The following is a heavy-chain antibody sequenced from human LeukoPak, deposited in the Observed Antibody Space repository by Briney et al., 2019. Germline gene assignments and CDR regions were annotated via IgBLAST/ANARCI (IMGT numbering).Heavy chain of an antibody. J-gene: IGHJ3*02. CDR2: IYYSEST. V-gene: IGHV4-59*01. CDR1: GGSISSYY. D-gene: IGHD3-22*01. Sequence: PSETLSLTCTVSGGSISSYYWSWIRQPPGKGLEWIGYIYYSESTNYNPSLKSRVTISVDTSKNQFSLKLSSVTAADTAVYYCARAVLPTSYYDSSGEGYAFDIWGQGTMVTVSS. CDR3: ARAVLPTSYYDSSGEGYAFDI.